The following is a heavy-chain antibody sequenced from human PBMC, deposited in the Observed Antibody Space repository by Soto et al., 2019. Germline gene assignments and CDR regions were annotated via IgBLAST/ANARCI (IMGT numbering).Heavy chain of an antibody. V-gene: IGHV3-23*01. CDR1: GFTFSNYA. Sequence: GGSLRLSCAASGFTFSNYAMSWVRQAPGKGLEWVSAISGSGGSTYYADSVKGRFTISRDNSKNTLYLQMNSLRAEDTAVYYCAKGGPYVVGYYYYMDVWGKGTTVTVSS. J-gene: IGHJ6*03. CDR2: ISGSGGST. D-gene: IGHD3-16*01. CDR3: AKGGPYVVGYYYYMDV.